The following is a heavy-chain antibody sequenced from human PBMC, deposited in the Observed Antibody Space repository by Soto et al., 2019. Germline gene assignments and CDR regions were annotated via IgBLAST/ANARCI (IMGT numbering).Heavy chain of an antibody. Sequence: QVQLVQSGAEVKKPGSSVKVSCKASGGTLNTHAITWVRRAPGQGLEWLGGIIPMFGIPNYPQKFQGRVTITEDDSTNTSHMELHSLTSDDTAVYYCARGGTSGWLKGAYDVWGQGTMVTVSS. V-gene: IGHV1-69*01. D-gene: IGHD6-13*01. J-gene: IGHJ3*01. CDR2: IIPMFGIP. CDR3: ARGGTSGWLKGAYDV. CDR1: GGTLNTHA.